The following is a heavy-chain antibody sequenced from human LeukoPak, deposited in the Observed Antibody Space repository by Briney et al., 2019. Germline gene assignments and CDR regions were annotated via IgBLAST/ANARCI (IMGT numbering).Heavy chain of an antibody. D-gene: IGHD2-2*01. CDR2: FDSEDGET. J-gene: IGHJ6*04. CDR3: ATDVYCSSTSCMDV. Sequence: ASVKVSCKVSGYTLTELSMHWVRQAPGKGLEWMGGFDSEDGETIYAQKFQGRVTMTEDTSTDTAYMELSSLRSEDTAVYYCATDVYCSSTSCMDVWGKGTTVTVSS. V-gene: IGHV1-24*01. CDR1: GYTLTELS.